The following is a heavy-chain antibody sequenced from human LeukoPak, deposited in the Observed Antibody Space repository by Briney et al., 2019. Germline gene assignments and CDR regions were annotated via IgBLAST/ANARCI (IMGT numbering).Heavy chain of an antibody. D-gene: IGHD3-22*01. CDR2: ISGSGGST. J-gene: IGHJ4*02. CDR3: AKTSSGYYRAFDY. Sequence: PGGSLRLSCAASGFTFSSYAMSWVRQAPGKGLEWVSAISGSGGSTYYADSVKGRFTISRGNSKNTLYLQMNSLRAEDTAVYYCAKTSSGYYRAFDYWGQGTLVTVSS. CDR1: GFTFSSYA. V-gene: IGHV3-23*01.